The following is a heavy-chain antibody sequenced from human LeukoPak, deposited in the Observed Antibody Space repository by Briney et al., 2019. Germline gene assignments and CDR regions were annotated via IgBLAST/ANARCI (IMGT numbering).Heavy chain of an antibody. J-gene: IGHJ6*03. CDR1: GYSISGGYY. Sequence: PSETLSLTCTVSGYSISGGYYWGWIRQPPGKGLEWIGSIYHSGSTYYNPSLKSRVTISVDTSKNQFSLKLSSVTAADTAVYYCARCKEGGWYDRYYYYYMDVWGKGTTVTVSS. CDR2: IYHSGST. D-gene: IGHD6-19*01. V-gene: IGHV4-38-2*02. CDR3: ARCKEGGWYDRYYYYYMDV.